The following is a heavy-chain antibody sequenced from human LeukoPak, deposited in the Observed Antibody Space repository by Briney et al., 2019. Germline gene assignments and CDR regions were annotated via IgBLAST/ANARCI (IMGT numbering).Heavy chain of an antibody. CDR3: ARDWYSGSYGAFDI. J-gene: IGHJ3*02. V-gene: IGHV1-18*04. CDR1: GYTFTIYY. D-gene: IGHD1-26*01. Sequence: ASVKVSCKASGYTFTIYYMHWVRQAPGQGLEWMGWISAYNGNTNYAQKLQGRVTMTTDTSTSTAYMELRSLRSDDTAVYYCARDWYSGSYGAFDIWGQGTMVTVSS. CDR2: ISAYNGNT.